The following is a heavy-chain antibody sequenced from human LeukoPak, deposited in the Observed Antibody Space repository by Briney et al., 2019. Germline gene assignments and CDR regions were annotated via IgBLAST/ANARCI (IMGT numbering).Heavy chain of an antibody. V-gene: IGHV1-69*13. D-gene: IGHD3-16*01. CDR1: GGTFSSYA. J-gene: IGHJ6*03. CDR2: IIPIFGTA. CDR3: ASLTFITSQYYYYYMDV. Sequence: SVKVSCKASGGTFSSYAISWVRQAPGQGLEWMGGIIPIFGTANYAQKFQGRVTITADESTSTAYMELSSLRSEDTAVYYCASLTFITSQYYYYYMDVWGKGTTVTVSS.